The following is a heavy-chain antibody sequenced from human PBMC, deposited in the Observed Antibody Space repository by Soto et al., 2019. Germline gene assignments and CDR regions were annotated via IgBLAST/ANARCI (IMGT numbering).Heavy chain of an antibody. J-gene: IGHJ4*02. V-gene: IGHV4-39*01. CDR1: VGSLSRSSYY. CDR3: ERQRETTYYFEN. D-gene: IGHD1-7*01. CDR2: IYFTGST. Sequence: SETLSLTCSVSVGSLSRSSYYLGWILHPPGKGLEGIGSIYFTGSTYHNPSLKSRVTLSVDTSKNQFSLKLSSVTAADTAVYDCERQRETTYYFENWGPGTSVTFSS.